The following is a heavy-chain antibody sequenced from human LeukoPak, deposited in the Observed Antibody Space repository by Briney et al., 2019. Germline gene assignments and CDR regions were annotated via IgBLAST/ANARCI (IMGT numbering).Heavy chain of an antibody. D-gene: IGHD6-19*01. V-gene: IGHV1-69*06. J-gene: IGHJ5*02. CDR2: IIPIFGTA. CDR1: GYTLTELS. Sequence: SVKVSCKVSGYTLTELSMHWVRQAPGKGLEWMGGIIPIFGTANYAQKFQGRVTITADKSTSTAYMELSSLRSEDTAVYYCARDMRYSSGWYGTNWFDPWGQGTLVTVSS. CDR3: ARDMRYSSGWYGTNWFDP.